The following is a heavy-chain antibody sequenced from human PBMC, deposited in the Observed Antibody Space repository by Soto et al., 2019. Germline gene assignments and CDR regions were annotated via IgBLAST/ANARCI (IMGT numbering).Heavy chain of an antibody. CDR1: GGSISSGGSTINGGYY. Sequence: PSETLSLTYTVSGGSISSGGSTINGGYYWSWIRQPPGKGLEWIGYIYYSGSTNYNPSLKSRVTISVDTSKNQFSLKLSSVTAAYTAVYYCARLVGATVDYWGQGTLVTVSS. D-gene: IGHD1-26*01. CDR3: ARLVGATVDY. J-gene: IGHJ4*02. V-gene: IGHV4-61*08. CDR2: IYYSGST.